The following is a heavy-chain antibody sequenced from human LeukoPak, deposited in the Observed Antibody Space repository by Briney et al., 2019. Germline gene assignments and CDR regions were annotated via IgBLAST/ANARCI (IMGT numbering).Heavy chain of an antibody. J-gene: IGHJ5*02. CDR3: AKDRRNRHNWNDAAHPP. CDR1: GFIFSGSS. V-gene: IGHV3-23*01. Sequence: QPGGSLRLSCAASGFIFSGSSMHWVRQAPGKGLEWVSAISGSGGSTYYADSVKGRFTISRDNSKNTLYLQMNSLRAEDTAVYYCAKDRRNRHNWNDAAHPPWGQGTLVTVSS. CDR2: ISGSGGST. D-gene: IGHD1-20*01.